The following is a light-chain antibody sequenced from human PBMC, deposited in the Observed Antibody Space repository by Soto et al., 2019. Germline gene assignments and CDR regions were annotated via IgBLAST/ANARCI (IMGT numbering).Light chain of an antibody. J-gene: IGKJ4*01. CDR2: GAS. V-gene: IGKV3-20*01. Sequence: EIVLTQSPGTLSLSPGERATLSCRASQSVGRNYLAWYQQKLGQAPRLLIHGASSRATGIPDRFSGSGPGSVFILTLTSVDPEDFALYYRQQYASSPLTFGGGTKVEIK. CDR1: QSVGRNY. CDR3: QQYASSPLT.